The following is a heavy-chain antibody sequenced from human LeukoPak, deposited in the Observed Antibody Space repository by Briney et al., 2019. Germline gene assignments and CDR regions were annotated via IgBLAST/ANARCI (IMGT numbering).Heavy chain of an antibody. CDR1: AFTFSRYG. CDR3: ARDSWELLMTY. Sequence: GGSLRLSCAAPAFTFSRYGMHWVRQAPGKGLEWVAFIRYDGSNKYYADSVKGRFTISRDNSKNTLYLQMNSLRAEDTAVYYCARDSWELLMTYWGQGTLVTVSS. CDR2: IRYDGSNK. J-gene: IGHJ4*02. V-gene: IGHV3-30*02. D-gene: IGHD1-26*01.